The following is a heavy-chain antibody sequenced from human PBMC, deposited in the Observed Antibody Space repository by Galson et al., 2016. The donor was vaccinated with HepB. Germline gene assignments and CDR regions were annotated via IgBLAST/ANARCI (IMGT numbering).Heavy chain of an antibody. J-gene: IGHJ6*02. CDR3: ARDLYSSSSGQEGMDI. CDR1: GFPVTDLS. V-gene: IGHV1-46*01. Sequence: VKVSCKVSGFPVTDLSIHWVRQAPGQGLEWVGDINPSGTSTSYAQKFQGRVTVSRDTSTSTVYMELSSLRSEDTAVYYCARDLYSSSSGQEGMDIWGQGTTVTVAS. D-gene: IGHD6-6*01. CDR2: INPSGTST.